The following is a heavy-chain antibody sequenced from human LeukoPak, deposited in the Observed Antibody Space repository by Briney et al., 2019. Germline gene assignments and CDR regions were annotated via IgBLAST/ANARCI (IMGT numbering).Heavy chain of an antibody. V-gene: IGHV4-34*01. Sequence: SETLSLTCAVYGGSFSGYYWSWIRQPPGKGLEWIGEINHSGSTNYNPSLKSRVTISVDTSKNQFSLKLSSVTAADTAVYHCARGLGGLVYFQHWGQGTLVTVSS. CDR1: GGSFSGYY. CDR2: INHSGST. D-gene: IGHD6-19*01. J-gene: IGHJ1*01. CDR3: ARGLGGLVYFQH.